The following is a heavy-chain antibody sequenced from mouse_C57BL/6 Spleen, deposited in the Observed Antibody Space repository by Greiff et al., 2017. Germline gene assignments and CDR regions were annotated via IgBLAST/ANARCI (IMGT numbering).Heavy chain of an antibody. D-gene: IGHD1-1*01. Sequence: VQLQQSGPELVKPGASVKIPCKASGYTFTDYNMDWVKQSHGKSLEWIGDINPNNGGTIYNQKFKGKATLTVDKSSSTAYMELRSRTSENTASYYCARGDYYGSSPFAYWGQGTLVTVSA. CDR3: ARGDYYGSSPFAY. J-gene: IGHJ3*01. CDR1: GYTFTDYN. V-gene: IGHV1-18*01. CDR2: INPNNGGT.